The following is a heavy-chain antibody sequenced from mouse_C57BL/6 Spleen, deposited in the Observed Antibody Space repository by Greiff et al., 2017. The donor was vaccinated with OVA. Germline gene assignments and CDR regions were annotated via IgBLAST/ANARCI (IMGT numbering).Heavy chain of an antibody. CDR1: GYAFSSSW. CDR3: ARSDGYYSYYAMDY. J-gene: IGHJ4*01. CDR2: IYPGDGDT. D-gene: IGHD2-3*01. V-gene: IGHV1-82*01. Sequence: QVQLKQSGPELVKPGASVKISCKASGYAFSSSWMNWVKQRPGKGLEWIGRIYPGDGDTNYNGKFKGKATLTADKSSSTAYMQLSSLASEDSAVYFCARSDGYYSYYAMDYWGQGTSVTVSS.